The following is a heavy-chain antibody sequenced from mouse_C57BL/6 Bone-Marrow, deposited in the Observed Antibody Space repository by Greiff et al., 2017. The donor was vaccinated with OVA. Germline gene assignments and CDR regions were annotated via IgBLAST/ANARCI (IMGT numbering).Heavy chain of an antibody. CDR1: GFTFSDYG. J-gene: IGHJ3*01. V-gene: IGHV5-17*01. CDR2: ISSGSSTI. D-gene: IGHD1-1*01. CDR3: APYYYGSSYEFAY. Sequence: EVQLQQSGGGLVKPGGSLKLSCAASGFTFSDYGMHWVRQAPEKGLEWVAYISSGSSTIYYADTVKGRFTISRDNAKNTLCLQMTSLRSEDTAMYYCAPYYYGSSYEFAYWGKGTLVTVSA.